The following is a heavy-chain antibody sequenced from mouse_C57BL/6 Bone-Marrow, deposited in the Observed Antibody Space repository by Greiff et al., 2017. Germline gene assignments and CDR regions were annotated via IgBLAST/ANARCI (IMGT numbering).Heavy chain of an antibody. Sequence: QVQLQQSGAELVKPGASVKISCKASGYAFSSYWMNWVKQRPGKGLEWIGQIYPGDGDTNYNGKFKGKATLTADKSSSTAYMQLSSLTSEDSAVYFCARYGILIYYGSSIYAMDYWGQGTSVTVSS. V-gene: IGHV1-80*01. CDR3: ARYGILIYYGSSIYAMDY. J-gene: IGHJ4*01. CDR1: GYAFSSYW. CDR2: IYPGDGDT. D-gene: IGHD1-1*01.